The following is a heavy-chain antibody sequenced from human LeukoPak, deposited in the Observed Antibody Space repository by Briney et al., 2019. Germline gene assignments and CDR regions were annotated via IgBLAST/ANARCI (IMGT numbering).Heavy chain of an antibody. J-gene: IGHJ6*02. D-gene: IGHD2-2*01. CDR3: AREKVRQSGMDV. V-gene: IGHV1-2*06. CDR1: GYTFTCYY. CDR2: INPNSDGT. Sequence: ASVKVSCKASGYTFTCYYMHWVRQAPGQGLEWMGRINPNSDGTNYAQKFQGRVTMTRDTSISTAYMELSRLRSDDTAVYYCAREKVRQSGMDVWGQGTTVTVSS.